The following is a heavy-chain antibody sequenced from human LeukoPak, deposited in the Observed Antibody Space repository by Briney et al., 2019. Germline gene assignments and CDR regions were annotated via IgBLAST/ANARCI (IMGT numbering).Heavy chain of an antibody. D-gene: IGHD1-1*01. J-gene: IGHJ4*02. CDR3: ARSPARSDKGGNDY. Sequence: GGSLRLSCAASGFTFSSYWMTWVRQAPGMGLECVASIEQDGSNKYYVDSVKGRFTISRDDAKNSLFLQLNSLRAEDTAVYYCARSPARSDKGGNDYWGQGTLVTVSS. CDR1: GFTFSSYW. V-gene: IGHV3-7*01. CDR2: IEQDGSNK.